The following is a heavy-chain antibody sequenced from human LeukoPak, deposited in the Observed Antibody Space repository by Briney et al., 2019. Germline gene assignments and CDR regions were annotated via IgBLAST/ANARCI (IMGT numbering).Heavy chain of an antibody. D-gene: IGHD3-22*01. J-gene: IGHJ3*02. Sequence: PSETLSLTCTVSSGSISSHYWSWIRQSPERGLEWIGFIYYTGTTRYNPSLRGRVTMSVDSSRNHFSLKLTSMAAADTALYYCARLLYNDNAGDPDTFDMWGQGTMVTVSS. CDR3: ARLLYNDNAGDPDTFDM. CDR1: SGSISSHY. V-gene: IGHV4-59*11. CDR2: IYYTGTT.